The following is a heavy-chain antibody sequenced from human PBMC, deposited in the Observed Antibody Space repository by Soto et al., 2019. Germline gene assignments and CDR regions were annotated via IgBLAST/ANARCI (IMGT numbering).Heavy chain of an antibody. D-gene: IGHD5-18*01. CDR2: IYYSGST. CDR3: ARHALMSQVTLGWFDP. V-gene: IGHV4-39*01. Sequence: QLQLQESGPGLVKPSETLSLTCTVSGGSISSSSYYWGWIRQPPGKGLEWIGSIYYSGSTYYNPSLKSRVTISVDTSKNQFSLKLSSVTAADTAVYYCARHALMSQVTLGWFDPWGQGTLVTVSS. CDR1: GGSISSSSYY. J-gene: IGHJ5*02.